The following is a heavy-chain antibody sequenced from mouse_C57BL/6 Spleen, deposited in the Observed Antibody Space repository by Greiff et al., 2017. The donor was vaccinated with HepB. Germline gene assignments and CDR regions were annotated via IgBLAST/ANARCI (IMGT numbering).Heavy chain of an antibody. Sequence: VQLVESGPELVKPGASVKISCKASGYAFSSSWMNWVKQRPGKGLEWIGRIYPGDGDTNYNGKFKGKATLTADKSSSTAYMQLSSLTSEDSAVYFCARSFTTVVADAMDYWGQGTSVTVSS. V-gene: IGHV1-82*01. CDR2: IYPGDGDT. CDR1: GYAFSSSW. J-gene: IGHJ4*01. D-gene: IGHD1-1*01. CDR3: ARSFTTVVADAMDY.